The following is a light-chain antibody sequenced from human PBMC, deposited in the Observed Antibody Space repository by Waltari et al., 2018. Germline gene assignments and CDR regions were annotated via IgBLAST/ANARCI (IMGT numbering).Light chain of an antibody. CDR3: QQFHKWPPT. Sequence: IVLTQSPVTLSVSPGERATLSCTARQSLGSNFAWYQQIPGQAPRLLIYGPSSRATRIPARFSGSGSGTYFTLPISSLQSEDFAVYYCQQFHKWPPTFGQGTTVEV. CDR2: GPS. J-gene: IGKJ1*01. CDR1: QSLGSN. V-gene: IGKV3-15*01.